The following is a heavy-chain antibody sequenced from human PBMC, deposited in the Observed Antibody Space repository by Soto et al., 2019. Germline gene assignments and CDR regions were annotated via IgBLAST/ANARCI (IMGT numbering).Heavy chain of an antibody. CDR1: GGSISSSSYY. CDR2: IYYSGST. J-gene: IGHJ6*03. Sequence: SETLSLTCTVSGGSISSSSYYRGWIRQPPGKGQEWIGSIYYSGSTYYNPSLKSRVTISVDTSKNQFSLKLSSVTAADTAVYYCARLKGLYYDFWSGYPHHYYYYYMDVWGKGTTVTV. V-gene: IGHV4-39*01. D-gene: IGHD3-3*01. CDR3: ARLKGLYYDFWSGYPHHYYYYYMDV.